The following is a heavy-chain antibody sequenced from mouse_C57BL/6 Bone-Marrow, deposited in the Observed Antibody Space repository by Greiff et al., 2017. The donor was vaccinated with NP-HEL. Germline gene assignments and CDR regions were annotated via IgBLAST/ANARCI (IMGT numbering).Heavy chain of an antibody. CDR3: ARVLDYYAMDY. Sequence: DVKLVESGGDLVKPGGSLKLSCAASGFTFSSYGMSWVRQTPDKRLEWVATISSGGSYTYYPDSVKGRFTISRDNAKNTLYLQMSSLKSEDTAMYYCARVLDYYAMDYWGQGTSVTVSS. D-gene: IGHD1-1*01. J-gene: IGHJ4*01. CDR2: ISSGGSYT. V-gene: IGHV5-6*02. CDR1: GFTFSSYG.